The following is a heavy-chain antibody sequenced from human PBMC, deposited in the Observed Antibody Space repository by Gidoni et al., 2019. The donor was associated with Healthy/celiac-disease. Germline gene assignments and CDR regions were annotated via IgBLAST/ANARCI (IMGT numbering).Heavy chain of an antibody. CDR2: ISYDGSNK. J-gene: IGHJ6*02. D-gene: IGHD5-12*01. CDR1: YA. Sequence: YAMHWVRQAPGKGLEWVTVISYDGSNKYYADSVKSRFTISRDNSKNTLYLQMNSLRAEDTAVYYCARDRSGWLQSNSYVRPRGPYYYYGMDVWGQGTTVTVSS. V-gene: IGHV3-30*01. CDR3: ARDRSGWLQSNSYVRPRGPYYYYGMDV.